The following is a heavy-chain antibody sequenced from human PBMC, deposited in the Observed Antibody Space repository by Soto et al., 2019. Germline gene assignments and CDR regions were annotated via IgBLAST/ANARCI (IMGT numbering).Heavy chain of an antibody. J-gene: IGHJ2*01. V-gene: IGHV3-23*01. CDR2: IHGGGGAT. CDR1: GFTFSAYA. Sequence: EVQLLESGGGLGQPGGSLRLSCAASGFTFSAYAMGWVRQAPGKGLEWGSTIHGGGGATHYADSVKGRFTISRDDSKNTLYAQMNSLRAEDTAVYYCVKFEGHPLEYCDLDFLGRGTGVTVSS. CDR3: VKFEGHPLEYCDLDF. D-gene: IGHD1-1*01.